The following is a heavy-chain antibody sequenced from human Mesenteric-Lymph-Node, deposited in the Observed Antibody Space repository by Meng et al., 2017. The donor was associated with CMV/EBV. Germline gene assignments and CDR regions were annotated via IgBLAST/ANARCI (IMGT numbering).Heavy chain of an antibody. Sequence: SETLSLTCAVYGGSFSGYYWSWIRQPPGKGLEWIGEINHSGSTNYNPSLKSRVTISVDTSKNQFSLKLSSVTAADTAVYYCAEGIRYFDSQNWFDPWGQGTLVTVSS. J-gene: IGHJ5*02. CDR1: GGSFSGYY. CDR2: INHSGST. D-gene: IGHD3-9*01. CDR3: AEGIRYFDSQNWFDP. V-gene: IGHV4-34*01.